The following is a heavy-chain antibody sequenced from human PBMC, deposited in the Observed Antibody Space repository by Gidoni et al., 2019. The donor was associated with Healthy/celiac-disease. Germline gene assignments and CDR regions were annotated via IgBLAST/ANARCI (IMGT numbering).Heavy chain of an antibody. CDR3: TTGFGYCSSTSCYGTYYYYGMDV. D-gene: IGHD2-2*03. CDR2: IKSKTDGGTT. Sequence: EVQLVESGGGLVKPGGSLRLSCAASGFTFSNAWMSWVRQAPGKGLEWVGRIKSKTDGGTTDYAAPVKGRFTISRDDSKNTLYLQMNSLKTEDTAVYYCTTGFGYCSSTSCYGTYYYYGMDVWGQGTTVTVSS. V-gene: IGHV3-15*01. J-gene: IGHJ6*02. CDR1: GFTFSNAW.